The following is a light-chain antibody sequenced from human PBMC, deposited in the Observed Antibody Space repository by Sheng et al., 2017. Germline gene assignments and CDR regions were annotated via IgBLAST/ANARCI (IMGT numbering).Light chain of an antibody. V-gene: IGLV1-40*01. CDR3: QSYDSSLRTFV. CDR2: RNS. CDR1: SSNIGGRYD. J-gene: IGLJ1*01. Sequence: QSVLTQPPSVSGAPGQGVTISCTGSSSNIGGRYDVHWYQQLPGTAPKLLISRNSYRPSGVPDRFSGSKYGTSASLTITGLQAEDEAEYFCQSYDSSLRTFVFGTGTKVTVL.